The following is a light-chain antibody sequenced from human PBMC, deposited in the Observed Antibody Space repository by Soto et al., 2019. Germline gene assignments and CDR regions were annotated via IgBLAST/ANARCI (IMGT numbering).Light chain of an antibody. Sequence: EVVLTQSPGTLSLSPGEGATLSCRASQSIISSYLAWYHHKPGQAPRLRIYGVSSRATGVPDRFSGSGSGTDFTLTISRLEPEDCAVYYCQQYGNSVPFTVGQGTKLEIK. CDR1: QSIISSY. CDR2: GVS. J-gene: IGKJ2*01. V-gene: IGKV3-20*01. CDR3: QQYGNSVPFT.